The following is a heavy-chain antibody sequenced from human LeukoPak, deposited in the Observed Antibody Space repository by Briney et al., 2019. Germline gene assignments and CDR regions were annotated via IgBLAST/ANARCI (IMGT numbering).Heavy chain of an antibody. CDR3: ARGATYYSGSSSYYHSF. CDR2: ISGSGGST. J-gene: IGHJ4*02. Sequence: GGSLRLSCAASGFTFRSYAMSWVRQAPGKGLEWVSAISGSGGSTDYADSVKGRFTISRDNSKNTLFLEMNSLRAEDTAVYYCARGATYYSGSSSYYHSFWGQGTLVTVSS. D-gene: IGHD3-10*01. V-gene: IGHV3-23*01. CDR1: GFTFRSYA.